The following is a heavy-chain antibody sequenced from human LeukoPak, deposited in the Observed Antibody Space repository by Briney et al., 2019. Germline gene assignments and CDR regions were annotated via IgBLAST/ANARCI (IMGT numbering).Heavy chain of an antibody. D-gene: IGHD3-3*01. CDR2: ISGSGGST. CDR3: AKDSSFWSGFIFDY. V-gene: IGHV3-23*01. CDR1: GLTFSSYA. J-gene: IGHJ4*02. Sequence: GGSLRLSCAASGLTFSSYAMSWVRQAPGKGLEWVSAISGSGGSTYYADSVKGRFTISRDNSKNTLYLQMNSLRAEDTAVYYCAKDSSFWSGFIFDYWGQGTLVTVSS.